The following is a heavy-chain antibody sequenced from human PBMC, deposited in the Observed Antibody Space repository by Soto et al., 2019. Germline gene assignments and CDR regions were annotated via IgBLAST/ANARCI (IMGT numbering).Heavy chain of an antibody. Sequence: EVQLVESGGGLVQPGRSLRLSCAASGFTFDDYAMHWVRQAPGKGLEWVSGISWNSGSIGYADSVKGRFTISRDNAKNSLYLQMNSLRAEDTALYYCAKDIRIAAAGTEGAFDIWGQGTMVTVSS. D-gene: IGHD6-13*01. V-gene: IGHV3-9*01. CDR2: ISWNSGSI. CDR1: GFTFDDYA. CDR3: AKDIRIAAAGTEGAFDI. J-gene: IGHJ3*02.